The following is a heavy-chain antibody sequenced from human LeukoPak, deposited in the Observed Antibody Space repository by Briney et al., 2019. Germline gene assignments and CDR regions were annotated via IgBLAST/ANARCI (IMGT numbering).Heavy chain of an antibody. CDR3: ARDGYYHDSSGYYY. V-gene: IGHV3-30-3*01. Sequence: PGGSLRLSRAASGFTFSSYAMHWVRQAPGKGLEWVAVISYDGSNKYYADSVKGRFTISRDNSKNTLYLQMNSLRAEDTAVYYCARDGYYHDSSGYYYWGQGTLVTVSS. D-gene: IGHD3-22*01. CDR2: ISYDGSNK. J-gene: IGHJ4*02. CDR1: GFTFSSYA.